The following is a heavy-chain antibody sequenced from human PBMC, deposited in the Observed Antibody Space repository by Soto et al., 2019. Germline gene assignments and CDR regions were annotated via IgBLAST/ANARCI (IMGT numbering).Heavy chain of an antibody. CDR2: IRYGGNT. CDR3: ATGNVDFRSGYKYFYYRMDV. Sequence: PSETLSLTCTVSGGSVRSSNCYWAWIRQPPGKGLEWIGSIRYGGNTYSNPSLKSRLTISVDTSNNHISLRLSSVTAADTAIYYCATGNVDFRSGYKYFYYRMDVWGQGTTVTVSS. V-gene: IGHV4-39*02. D-gene: IGHD3-3*01. J-gene: IGHJ6*02. CDR1: GGSVRSSNCY.